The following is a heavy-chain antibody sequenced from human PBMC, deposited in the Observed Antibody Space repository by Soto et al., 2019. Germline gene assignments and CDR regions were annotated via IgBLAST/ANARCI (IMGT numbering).Heavy chain of an antibody. CDR2: ISVHNGNT. V-gene: IGHV1-18*01. CDR1: GYAFTSYG. Sequence: QVQLVQSGAEVKKPGASVKVSCKASGYAFTSYGISWVRQAPGQGLEWMGWISVHNGNTKYAQKLQGRVTMTTDTTTSTAYMEVRSLRSDDTAVYYCARDLNLGLGDYWGQGTLVTVSS. CDR3: ARDLNLGLGDY. J-gene: IGHJ4*02. D-gene: IGHD7-27*01.